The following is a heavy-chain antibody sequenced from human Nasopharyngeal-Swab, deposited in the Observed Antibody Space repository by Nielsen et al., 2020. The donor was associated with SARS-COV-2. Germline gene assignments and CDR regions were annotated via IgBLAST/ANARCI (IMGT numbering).Heavy chain of an antibody. CDR1: GGSFSGYY. CDR2: IYTSGST. V-gene: IGHV4-4*07. J-gene: IGHJ5*02. Sequence: SETLSLTCAVYGGSFSGYYWSWIRQPAGKGLEWIGRIYTSGSTNYNPSLKSRVTMSVDTSKNQFSLKLSSVTAADTAVYYCAREEGHWFDPWGQGTLVTVSS. CDR3: AREEGHWFDP.